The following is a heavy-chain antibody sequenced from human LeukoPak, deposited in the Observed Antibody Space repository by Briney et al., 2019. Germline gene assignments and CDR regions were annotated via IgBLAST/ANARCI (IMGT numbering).Heavy chain of an antibody. Sequence: SETLSLTCAVYGGSFSGYYWSWIRQPPGKGLEWIGEINRSGSTNYNPSLKSRVTISVDTSKNQFSLKLSYVTAADTAVYFCARESSWGNFDYWGQGTLVTVSS. D-gene: IGHD7-27*01. V-gene: IGHV4-34*01. CDR1: GGSFSGYY. CDR2: INRSGST. J-gene: IGHJ4*02. CDR3: ARESSWGNFDY.